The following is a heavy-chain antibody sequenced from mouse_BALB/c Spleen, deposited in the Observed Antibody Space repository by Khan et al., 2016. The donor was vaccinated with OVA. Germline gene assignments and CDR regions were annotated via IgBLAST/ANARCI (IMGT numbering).Heavy chain of an antibody. J-gene: IGHJ2*01. Sequence: EVHLVESGGDLVQPGGSRKLSCVASGFTFSSFGMHWIRQAPEKGLEWVAYISGESHTIYYADTVKGRFTIYRDNPKNTLFLQMTSLRSEEMAMYYCTRSYFNGYYFDQCGQGTTLTVSS. CDR2: ISGESHTI. CDR3: TRSYFNGYYFDQ. D-gene: IGHD1-1*01. CDR1: GFTFSSFG. V-gene: IGHV5-17*02.